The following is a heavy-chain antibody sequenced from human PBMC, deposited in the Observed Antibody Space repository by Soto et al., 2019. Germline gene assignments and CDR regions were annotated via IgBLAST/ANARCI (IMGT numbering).Heavy chain of an antibody. CDR2: IKSKTDDGTT. V-gene: IGHV3-15*07. J-gene: IGHJ4*02. D-gene: IGHD5-18*01. Sequence: EVHLVESGGVLVKPGGSVRLSCAVSGITFSKAWMTWVRQAPGKGLEWVGRIKSKTDDGTTDYAAPVKGRFAISRDESKNTLYLQMNSLKIEDTAVYYCTTVGGYSYGLEYWGQVTLVTVSS. CDR1: GITFSKAW. CDR3: TTVGGYSYGLEY.